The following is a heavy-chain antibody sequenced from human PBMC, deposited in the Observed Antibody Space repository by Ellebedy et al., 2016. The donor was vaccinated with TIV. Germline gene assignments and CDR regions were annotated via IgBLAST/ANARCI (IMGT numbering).Heavy chain of an antibody. CDR3: ARGLSDYGDFKLDS. CDR1: GFTFSSYG. D-gene: IGHD4-17*01. J-gene: IGHJ4*02. CDR2: ISYDGSNK. Sequence: GGSLRLSCAASGFTFSSYGMHWVRQAPGKGLEWVAVISYDGSNKYYADSVKGRFTISRDNSKNTLYLQMNSLRAEDTAFYYCARGLSDYGDFKLDSWGQGTTVIVSS. V-gene: IGHV3-30*03.